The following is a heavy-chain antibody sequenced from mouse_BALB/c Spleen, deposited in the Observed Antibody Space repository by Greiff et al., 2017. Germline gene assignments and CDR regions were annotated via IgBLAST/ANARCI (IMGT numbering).Heavy chain of an antibody. CDR2: INPSTGYT. D-gene: IGHD4-1*01. Sequence: VQLQQSGAELAKPGASVKMSCKASGYTFTSYWMHWVKQRPGQGLEWIGYINPSTGYTEYNQKFKDKATLTADKSSSTAYMQLSSLTSEDSAVYYCARGLGRGYLDCWGQGTTLTVSS. CDR1: GYTFTSYW. V-gene: IGHV1-7*01. CDR3: ARGLGRGYLDC. J-gene: IGHJ2*01.